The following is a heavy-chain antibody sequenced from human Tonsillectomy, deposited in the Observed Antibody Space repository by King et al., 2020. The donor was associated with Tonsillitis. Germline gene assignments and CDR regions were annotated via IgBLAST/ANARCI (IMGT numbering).Heavy chain of an antibody. CDR3: ARIRYRGDSDYRFDS. Sequence: VTLKESGPALVKPTQTLTLTCTFSGFSLDTTAMSVTWIRQPPGKALEWLALIDWDENTSYNTSLRTRLTISKDTSKNQVVLTMTNIDPVDTATYFCARIRYRGDSDYRFDSWGQGTLVTVSS. CDR2: IDWDENT. CDR1: GFSLDTTAMS. D-gene: IGHD5-12*01. J-gene: IGHJ4*02. V-gene: IGHV2-70*01.